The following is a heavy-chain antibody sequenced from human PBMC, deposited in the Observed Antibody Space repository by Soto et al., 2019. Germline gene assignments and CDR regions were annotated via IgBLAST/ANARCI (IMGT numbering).Heavy chain of an antibody. V-gene: IGHV3-23*01. CDR2: ISGDTATT. J-gene: IGHJ6*02. D-gene: IGHD6-19*01. CDR3: AKPLQQWLLQGSGVDV. Sequence: GGSLRLSCAASGFSFSEYSMTWVSQAPGKGLQWVSAISGDTATTHYADSVKGRFTISRDNSRDTLYLQMNSLRVEGTAIYYCAKPLQQWLLQGSGVDVWGQGATVTVS. CDR1: GFSFSEYS.